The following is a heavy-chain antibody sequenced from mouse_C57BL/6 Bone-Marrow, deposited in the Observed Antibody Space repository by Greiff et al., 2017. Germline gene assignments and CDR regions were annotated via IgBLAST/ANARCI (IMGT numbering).Heavy chain of an antibody. D-gene: IGHD1-1*01. Sequence: EVKLLESGGDLVKPGGSLKLSCAASGFTFSSYGMSWVRQTPDKRLEWVATTSSGGSYTYYPDSVKGRFTISRDNAKNTLYLQMSSLKSEDTAMYYGESQSSYYYGSSLGYWGQGTTLTVSS. CDR1: GFTFSSYG. CDR2: TSSGGSYT. V-gene: IGHV5-6*01. J-gene: IGHJ2*01. CDR3: ESQSSYYYGSSLGY.